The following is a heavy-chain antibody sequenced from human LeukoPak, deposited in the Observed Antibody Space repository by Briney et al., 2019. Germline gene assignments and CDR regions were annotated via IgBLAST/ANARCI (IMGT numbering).Heavy chain of an antibody. CDR1: GASLRNDF. D-gene: IGHD2/OR15-2a*01. J-gene: IGHJ4*02. CDR2: IYYSGTT. CDR3: ARNFRGGSTYLDY. V-gene: IGHV4-4*07. Sequence: SETLSPTCTVSGASLRNDFWTWIRQPATKGLEWIGRIYYSGTTNYNPSLKSRVTMSVDTSKNQFSLILTSVTAADTAVYFCARNFRGGSTYLDYWGQGILVTVSS.